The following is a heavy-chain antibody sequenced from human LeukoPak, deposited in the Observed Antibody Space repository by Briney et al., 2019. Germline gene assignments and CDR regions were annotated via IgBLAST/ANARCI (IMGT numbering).Heavy chain of an antibody. CDR3: AKDPLWGMVRGVLDY. CDR1: GFTFSSYG. V-gene: IGHV3-30*02. Sequence: PGRSLRLSCAASGFTFSSYGMHWVRQAPGKGLEWVAFIRYDGSNKYYADSVKGRFTISRDNSKNTLYLQMNSLRAEDTAVYYCAKDPLWGMVRGVLDYWGQGTLVTVSS. CDR2: IRYDGSNK. D-gene: IGHD3-10*01. J-gene: IGHJ4*02.